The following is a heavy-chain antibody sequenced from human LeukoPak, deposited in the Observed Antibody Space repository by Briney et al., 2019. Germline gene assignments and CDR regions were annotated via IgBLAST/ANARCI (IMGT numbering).Heavy chain of an antibody. V-gene: IGHV3-7*01. D-gene: IGHD6-25*01. CDR2: IKPDGGEK. Sequence: GGSLRLSCAASGFTFSSYMMTWVRQAPGKGLEWVANIKPDGGEKFYVDSVRGRFTISRDNAKNSLYLQMNSLRAEDTAVYYCARDQRAFDIWGQGTMVTVSS. CDR1: GFTFSSYM. J-gene: IGHJ3*02. CDR3: ARDQRAFDI.